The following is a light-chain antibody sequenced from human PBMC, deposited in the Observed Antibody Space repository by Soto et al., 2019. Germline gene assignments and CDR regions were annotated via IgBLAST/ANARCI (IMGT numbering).Light chain of an antibody. CDR1: SSDDVGYNY. CDR3: CSYTTSNTRQIV. V-gene: IGLV2-14*01. J-gene: IGLJ1*01. CDR2: DVS. Sequence: QSALTQPASVSGSPGQSITISCTGTSSDDVGYNYVSWYQQHPGKAPKFMIYDVSNRPSGVSNRFSGSKSGNTASLTISGLQAEDEADYYCCSYTTSNTRQIVFGTGTKVTVL.